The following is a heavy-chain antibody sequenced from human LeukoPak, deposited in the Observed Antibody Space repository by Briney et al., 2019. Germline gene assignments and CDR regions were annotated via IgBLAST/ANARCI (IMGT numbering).Heavy chain of an antibody. CDR1: GFTFTRHW. CDR3: GGSEDGYIDY. CDR2: IKTDGTNT. Sequence: GGSLRLSCAASGFTFTRHWMHWVRQAPGKELEWVSRIKTDGTNTIYADFVEGRFTISRDNARNTLYLQMSSLRAGDTAVYYCGGSEDGYIDYWGQGTLVTVSS. V-gene: IGHV3-74*01. D-gene: IGHD5-24*01. J-gene: IGHJ4*02.